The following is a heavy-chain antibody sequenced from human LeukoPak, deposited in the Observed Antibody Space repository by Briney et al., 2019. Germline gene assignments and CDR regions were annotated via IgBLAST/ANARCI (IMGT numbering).Heavy chain of an antibody. J-gene: IGHJ6*03. Sequence: SETLSLTCTVSGGSLSSYYWSWIRQPPGKGLEWIGYIYYSGSTNYNPSLKSRVTISVDTSKNQFSLKLSSVTAADTAVYYCARETMVVVPAAMVYYYYMDVWGKGTTVTVSS. D-gene: IGHD2-2*01. CDR2: IYYSGST. CDR3: ARETMVVVPAAMVYYYYMDV. CDR1: GGSLSSYY. V-gene: IGHV4-59*01.